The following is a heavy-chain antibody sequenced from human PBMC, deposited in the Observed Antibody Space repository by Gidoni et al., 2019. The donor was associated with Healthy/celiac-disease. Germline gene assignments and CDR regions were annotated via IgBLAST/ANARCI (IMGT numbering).Heavy chain of an antibody. CDR1: GGSISSDY. J-gene: IGHJ4*02. CDR2: IYYSGST. V-gene: IGHV4-59*01. Sequence: QVQLQESGPGLVKPSETLSLTCTVSGGSISSDYWSWSRQHPGKGLEWIGYIYYSGSTNYNPSLKSRVTISVDTSKNQFSLKLSSVTAADTAVYYCARGEQQLVPHFDYWGQGTLVTVSS. D-gene: IGHD6-13*01. CDR3: ARGEQQLVPHFDY.